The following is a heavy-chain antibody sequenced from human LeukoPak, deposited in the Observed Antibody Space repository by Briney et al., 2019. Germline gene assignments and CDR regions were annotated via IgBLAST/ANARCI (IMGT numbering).Heavy chain of an antibody. J-gene: IGHJ4*02. CDR3: ARDGYGSGKGYFDY. D-gene: IGHD3-10*01. V-gene: IGHV1-69*13. CDR1: GGTFSSYA. CDR2: IIPIFGTA. Sequence: GASVKVSCKASGGTFSSYAISWVRQAPGQGLKWMGGIIPIFGTANYAQKFQGRVTITADESTSTAYMELSSLRSEDTAVYYCARDGYGSGKGYFDYWGQGTLVTVSS.